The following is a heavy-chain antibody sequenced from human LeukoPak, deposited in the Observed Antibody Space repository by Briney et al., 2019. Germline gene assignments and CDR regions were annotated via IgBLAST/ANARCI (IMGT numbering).Heavy chain of an antibody. Sequence: ASVKVSCKASGYTFTTYGISWVRQAPGQGLEWMGWISDYKGNTNYAQKFQGKVTMTTDTSTRTAYLELRSLTSDDTAVYYCARDRDWNLDYWGQGTLVTVSS. CDR2: ISDYKGNT. V-gene: IGHV1-18*01. D-gene: IGHD1-1*01. J-gene: IGHJ4*02. CDR3: ARDRDWNLDY. CDR1: GYTFTTYG.